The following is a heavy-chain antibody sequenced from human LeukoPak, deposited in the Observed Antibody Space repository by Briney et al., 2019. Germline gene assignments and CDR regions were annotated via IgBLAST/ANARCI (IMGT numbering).Heavy chain of an antibody. V-gene: IGHV4-39*07. Sequence: PSETLSLTCTVSGGSISSGYHWGWIRQPPGKGLEWIGSIYYSGTTYYNTSLKSRVIISVDTSKNQFSLKLSSVTAADTAVYYCARVRQNYDFWSGYYTGPLDYWGQGTLVTVSS. D-gene: IGHD3-3*01. CDR1: GGSISSGYH. CDR2: IYYSGTT. CDR3: ARVRQNYDFWSGYYTGPLDY. J-gene: IGHJ4*02.